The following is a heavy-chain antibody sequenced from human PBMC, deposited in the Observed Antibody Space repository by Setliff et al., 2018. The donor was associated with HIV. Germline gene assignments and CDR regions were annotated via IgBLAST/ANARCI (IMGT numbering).Heavy chain of an antibody. V-gene: IGHV1-18*04. Sequence: ASVKVSCKASGYTFTTYVVNWVRQAPGQGLEWMGWINSYNGNTKFAQKFQGRVTMTTDTSTTTAFMELRSLKADDTGIYYCSRSGVPPYYYYGMDVWGQGTTVTVSS. D-gene: IGHD3-10*01. CDR3: SRSGVPPYYYYGMDV. J-gene: IGHJ6*02. CDR2: INSYNGNT. CDR1: GYTFTTYV.